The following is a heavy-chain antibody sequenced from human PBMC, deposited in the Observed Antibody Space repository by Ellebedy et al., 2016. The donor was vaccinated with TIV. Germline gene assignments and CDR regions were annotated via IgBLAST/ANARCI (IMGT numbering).Heavy chain of an antibody. D-gene: IGHD1-1*01. CDR2: IDISGFPT. CDR1: EFIFSGHA. CDR3: TRDFWSTGTGY. Sequence: PGGSLRLSCAASEFIFSGHAMNWVRQAPGRGLEWVSYIDISGFPTYYSDSVRGRFTVSRDNARNLLYLQMNSLRDEDTAVYYCTRDFWSTGTGYWGQGTLVTVSS. J-gene: IGHJ4*02. V-gene: IGHV3-48*02.